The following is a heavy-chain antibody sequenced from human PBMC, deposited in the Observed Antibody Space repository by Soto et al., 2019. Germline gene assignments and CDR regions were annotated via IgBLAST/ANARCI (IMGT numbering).Heavy chain of an antibody. CDR2: IYYSGST. V-gene: IGHV4-61*01. J-gene: IGHJ6*02. Sequence: QVQLQESGPGLVKPSETLSLTCTVSGGSVSSGSYYWSWIRQPPGKGLEWIGYIYYSGSTNYNPSLKSRVTISVDTSKKQFSLKLSSVTAADTAVYYCARGDYYYGMDVLGQGTTVTVSS. CDR3: ARGDYYYGMDV. CDR1: GGSVSSGSYY.